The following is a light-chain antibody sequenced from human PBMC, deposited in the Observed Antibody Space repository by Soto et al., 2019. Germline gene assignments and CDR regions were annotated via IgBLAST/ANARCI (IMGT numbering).Light chain of an antibody. Sequence: QSALTQPASVSGSPGQSITISCTGTSSDVGGYNYVSWYQQHPGKAPKLMIYEVSNRPSGVSNRFSGSKSGNTASLTISGLQAEDEADYYCTSYTNRGGLWVFGGGTKLTVL. CDR3: TSYTNRGGLWV. J-gene: IGLJ3*02. CDR2: EVS. CDR1: SSDVGGYNY. V-gene: IGLV2-14*01.